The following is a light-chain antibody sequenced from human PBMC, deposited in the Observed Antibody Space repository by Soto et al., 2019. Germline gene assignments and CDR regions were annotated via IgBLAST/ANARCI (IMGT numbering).Light chain of an antibody. V-gene: IGLV1-40*01. Sequence: QLVLTQPPSVSGAPGQRVTIPCTGSSSNIGAGYDVHWYQQLPGTAPKLLIYGNSNRPSGVPDRFSGSKSGTSASLAITGLQAEDEADYYCQSYDSSLSGVFGGGTKLTVL. CDR1: SSNIGAGYD. J-gene: IGLJ3*02. CDR2: GNS. CDR3: QSYDSSLSGV.